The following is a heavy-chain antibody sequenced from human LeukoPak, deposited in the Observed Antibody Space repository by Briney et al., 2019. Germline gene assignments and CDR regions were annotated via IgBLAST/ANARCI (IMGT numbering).Heavy chain of an antibody. CDR1: GFTFSSYA. CDR2: ISGSGGST. D-gene: IGHD5-18*01. Sequence: GGSLRLSCVASGFTFSSYAMSWVRQAPGKGLEWVSAISGSGGSTYYADSVKGRFTISRDNSKNTLYLQMNSLRAEDTSVYFCARDEGYTYGHPLDYWGQGTLVTVSS. V-gene: IGHV3-23*01. J-gene: IGHJ4*02. CDR3: ARDEGYTYGHPLDY.